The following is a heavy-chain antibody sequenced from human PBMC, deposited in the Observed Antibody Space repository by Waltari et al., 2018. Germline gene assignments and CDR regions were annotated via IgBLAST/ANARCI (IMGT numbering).Heavy chain of an antibody. CDR3: AGIQPGWFDP. D-gene: IGHD5-18*01. J-gene: IGHJ5*02. CDR2: ISYIGST. V-gene: IGHV4-59*11. CDR1: GGSISSHY. Sequence: QVQLQESGPGLVKPSETLSPTCTVSGGSISSHYWSWIRQPPGKGLEWIGYISYIGSTNDNPSLKSRVNISVDTSKNQVSLELSAVTAADTAVYYCAGIQPGWFDPWGQGTLVTVSS.